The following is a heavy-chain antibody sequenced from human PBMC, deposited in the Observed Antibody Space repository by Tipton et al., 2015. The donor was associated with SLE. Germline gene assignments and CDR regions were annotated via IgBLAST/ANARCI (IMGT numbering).Heavy chain of an antibody. Sequence: QLVQSGAEVKKPGASVRVSCKASVYTFTNYAIVWVRQGPGQRLEWVGWINAGTGDTKYSKKFQGRVTISRDTSASTVYMELRSLRSEDTAVYYCARHRAKYDYWGQGTLVTVSS. CDR3: ARHRAKYDY. D-gene: IGHD4/OR15-4a*01. CDR1: VYTFTNYA. CDR2: INAGTGDT. V-gene: IGHV1-3*01. J-gene: IGHJ4*02.